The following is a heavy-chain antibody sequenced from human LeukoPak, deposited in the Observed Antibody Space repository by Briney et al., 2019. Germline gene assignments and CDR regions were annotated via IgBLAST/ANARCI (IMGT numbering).Heavy chain of an antibody. Sequence: SETLSLTCTVSGGSISSYYWSWIRQPAGKGLEGIGRIYTSGSTNYNPSLKRRVTMSVETSKNQFSLKLSSVTAADTAVYYCARDAYYYGSGSYYRMDVWGKGTTVTISS. CDR3: ARDAYYYGSGSYYRMDV. J-gene: IGHJ6*04. CDR1: GGSISSYY. V-gene: IGHV4-4*07. D-gene: IGHD3-10*01. CDR2: IYTSGST.